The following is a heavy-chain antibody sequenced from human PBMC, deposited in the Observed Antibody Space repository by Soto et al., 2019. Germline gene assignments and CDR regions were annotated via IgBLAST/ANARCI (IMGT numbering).Heavy chain of an antibody. CDR1: GGTFSSYA. D-gene: IGHD4-4*01. J-gene: IGHJ4*02. V-gene: IGHV1-69*13. Sequence: SVKVSCKASGGTFSSYAISWVRQAPGQGLEWMGGIIPIFGTANYAQKFQGRVTITADESTSTAYMELSSLRSEDTAVYYCAREHSNYDPTYFDYWGQGTLVTVSS. CDR2: IIPIFGTA. CDR3: AREHSNYDPTYFDY.